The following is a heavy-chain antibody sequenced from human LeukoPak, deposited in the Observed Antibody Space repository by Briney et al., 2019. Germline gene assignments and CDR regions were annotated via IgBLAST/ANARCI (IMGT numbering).Heavy chain of an antibody. CDR3: TRGPSYYDFWSGYYAGSGNY. J-gene: IGHJ4*02. CDR1: GFTFGDYA. CDR2: IRSKAYGGTT. D-gene: IGHD3-3*01. Sequence: GGSPRLSCTASGFTFGDYAMSWVRQAPGKGLEWVGFIRSKAYGGTTEYAASVKGRFTISRDDSKSIAYLQMNSLKTEDTAVYYCTRGPSYYDFWSGYYAGSGNYWGQGTLVTVSS. V-gene: IGHV3-49*04.